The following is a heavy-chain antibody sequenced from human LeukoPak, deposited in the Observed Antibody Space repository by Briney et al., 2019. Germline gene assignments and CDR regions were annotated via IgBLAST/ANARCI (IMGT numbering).Heavy chain of an antibody. V-gene: IGHV4-34*01. Sequence: PSETLSLTCAVYGGSFSGYYWSWIRQPPGKGLEWIGEINHSGSTNYNPSLKSRVPISVDTSKNQFSLKLSSVTAADTAVYYCARAPYITIFGATAAFDIWGQGTMVTVSS. D-gene: IGHD3-3*01. CDR3: ARAPYITIFGATAAFDI. J-gene: IGHJ3*02. CDR1: GGSFSGYY. CDR2: INHSGST.